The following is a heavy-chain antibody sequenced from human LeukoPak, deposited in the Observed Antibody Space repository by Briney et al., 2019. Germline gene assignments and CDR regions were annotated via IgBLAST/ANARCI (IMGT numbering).Heavy chain of an antibody. Sequence: SQTLSLTCAISGDSVSSNSAAWNWIRQSPSRGLEWLGRTYYKSKWYNDYAVSVKSRITINPDTSKNQFSLQLNSVTPEDTVEYYCARAVYCSGGSCYYYYYMDVWGKGTTVTVSS. J-gene: IGHJ6*03. CDR1: GDSVSSNSAA. D-gene: IGHD2-15*01. CDR3: ARAVYCSGGSCYYYYYMDV. V-gene: IGHV6-1*01. CDR2: TYYKSKWYN.